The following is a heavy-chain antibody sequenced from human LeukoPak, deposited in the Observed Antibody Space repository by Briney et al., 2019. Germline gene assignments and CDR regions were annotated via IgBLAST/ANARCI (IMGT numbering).Heavy chain of an antibody. D-gene: IGHD3-22*01. CDR2: IWYDGSNK. CDR3: ARETLSNYYDSSGYFRY. CDR1: GFTFSSYG. V-gene: IGHV3-33*01. Sequence: GGSLRLSCAASGFTFSSYGMHWVRQAPGKGLEWVAVIWYDGSNKYYADSVKGRFTISRDNSKNTLYLQMNSLRAEDTAVYYCARETLSNYYDSSGYFRYWGQGTLVTVSS. J-gene: IGHJ4*02.